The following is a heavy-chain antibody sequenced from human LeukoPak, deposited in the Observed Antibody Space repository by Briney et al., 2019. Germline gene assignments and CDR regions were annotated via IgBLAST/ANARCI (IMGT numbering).Heavy chain of an antibody. D-gene: IGHD1-26*01. CDR3: AKAISVGATTDAAD. Sequence: SRGSLRLSCAASGFPFSSYAMSWVRQAPGKGLEWVSTISNSDDSTYYADSVKGRFTISRDNSKNTLYLQMNSLRAEDTAVYYSAKAISVGATTDAADWGQGTLVTVSS. V-gene: IGHV3-23*01. CDR2: ISNSDDST. CDR1: GFPFSSYA. J-gene: IGHJ4*02.